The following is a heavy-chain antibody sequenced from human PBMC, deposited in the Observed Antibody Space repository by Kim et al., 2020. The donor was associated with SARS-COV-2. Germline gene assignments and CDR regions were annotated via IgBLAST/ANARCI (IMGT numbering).Heavy chain of an antibody. D-gene: IGHD4-17*01. J-gene: IGHJ4*02. CDR3: ARVERATVLDH. Sequence: SETLSLTCTVSGGSISSYYWSWIRQPPGKGLEWIGYIYYSGSTNYNPSLKSRVSMSVDTSRNQFSLKLSSVTAADTAVYYCARVERATVLDHWGQGTLAT. V-gene: IGHV4-59*13. CDR2: IYYSGST. CDR1: GGSISSYY.